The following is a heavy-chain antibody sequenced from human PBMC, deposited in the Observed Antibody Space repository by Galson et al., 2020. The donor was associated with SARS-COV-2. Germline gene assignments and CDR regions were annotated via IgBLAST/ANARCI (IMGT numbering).Heavy chain of an antibody. CDR1: GASISTYY. V-gene: IGHV4-59*01. J-gene: IGHJ5*02. D-gene: IGHD2-21*01. CDR2: IYYSGST. Sequence: SETLSLTCTVSGASISTYYWSWIRQPPGKGLEYIGYIYYSGSTNYNPSLKSRVTISIDTSKNQFSLKLRFVTAADTAVYYCAREIATTNWFDPWGQETLVTVSS. CDR3: AREIATTNWFDP.